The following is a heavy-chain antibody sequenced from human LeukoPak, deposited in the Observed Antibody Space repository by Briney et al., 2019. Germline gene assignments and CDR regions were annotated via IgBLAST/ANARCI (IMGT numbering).Heavy chain of an antibody. CDR3: VRDRDYAFDF. Sequence: GGSQRLSCAASGFTFRYYSMNWVRQAPGKGLEWLSYSNPDGTIYYTDSVKGRFTISRDNAENSLYLQMNSLRDEDTAVYFCVRDRDYAFDFWGQGTMVTVSS. V-gene: IGHV3-48*02. J-gene: IGHJ3*01. CDR1: GFTFRYYS. CDR2: SNPDGTI.